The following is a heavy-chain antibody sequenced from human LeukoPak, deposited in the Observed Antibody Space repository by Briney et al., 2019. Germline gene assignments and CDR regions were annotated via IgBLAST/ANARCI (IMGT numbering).Heavy chain of an antibody. CDR1: GYSFTFYW. CDR3: ARVSNLGADDDWFDL. Sequence: GESLKISCKGSGYSFTFYWIGWVRQMPGKGLEWMGIIHPGDSVTRYSPSFQGQATISADKSIRTACLQWTSLRASDTAMYYCARVSNLGADDDWFDLWGPGTMVTVSS. J-gene: IGHJ5*02. CDR2: IHPGDSVT. V-gene: IGHV5-51*01. D-gene: IGHD6-13*01.